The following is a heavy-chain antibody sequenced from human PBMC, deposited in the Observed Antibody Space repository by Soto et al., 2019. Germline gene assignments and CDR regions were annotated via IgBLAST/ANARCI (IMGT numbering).Heavy chain of an antibody. CDR3: ARDGGYGSPFDY. J-gene: IGHJ4*02. CDR1: GFTFSSYW. CDR2: ITSDGTNK. V-gene: IGHV3-74*01. D-gene: IGHD5-12*01. Sequence: EVQLVQSGGGLVQPGGSLRLSCAASGFTFSSYWIHWVRQAPGKGLMIVSRITSDGTNKAYAASVKGRFTISRDNAKNMVYLQMNSLKAEDTAVYYCARDGGYGSPFDYWGQGTLVTVSS.